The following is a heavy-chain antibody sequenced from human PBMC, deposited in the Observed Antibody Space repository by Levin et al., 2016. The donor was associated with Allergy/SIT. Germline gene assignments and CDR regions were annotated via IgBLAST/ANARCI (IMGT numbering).Heavy chain of an antibody. CDR2: ISSSSSYT. V-gene: IGHV3-11*06. J-gene: IGHJ6*02. D-gene: IGHD1-26*01. CDR3: ARAPGSIVGASYYYYGMDV. CDR1: GFTFSDYY. Sequence: GESLKISCAASGFTFSDYYMSWIRQAPGKGLEWVSYISSSSSYTNYADSVKGRFTISRDNAKNSLYLQMNSLRAEDTAVYYCARAPGSIVGASYYYYGMDVWGQGTTVTVSS.